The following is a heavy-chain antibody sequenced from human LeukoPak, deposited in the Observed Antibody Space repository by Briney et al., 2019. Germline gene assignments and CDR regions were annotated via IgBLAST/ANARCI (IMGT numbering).Heavy chain of an antibody. V-gene: IGHV1-8*03. CDR2: MNPNSGNT. CDR1: GYTFTSYD. J-gene: IGHJ4*02. CDR3: ARGSSYYYDSSRLFDY. Sequence: ASVKVSCKASGYTFTSYDINWVRQATGQGLEWMGWMNPNSGNTGYAQKFQGRVTITRNTSISTAYMELSSLRSEDTAVYYCARGSSYYYDSSRLFDYWGRGTLVTVSS. D-gene: IGHD3-22*01.